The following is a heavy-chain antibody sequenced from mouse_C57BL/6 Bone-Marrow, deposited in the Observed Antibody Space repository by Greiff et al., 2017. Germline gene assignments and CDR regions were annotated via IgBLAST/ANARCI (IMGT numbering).Heavy chain of an antibody. D-gene: IGHD3-2*02. CDR3: ARYQGLPHYYAMDY. Sequence: DVKLVESEGGLVQPGSSMKLSCTASGFTFSDYYMAWVRTVPEKGPEWVANINYDGSSTYYLDSLKSRFIISRDNAKNILDLQMSSLKSEDTATYYCARYQGLPHYYAMDYWCQGTSVTCSS. J-gene: IGHJ4*01. CDR2: INYDGSST. CDR1: GFTFSDYY. V-gene: IGHV5-16*01.